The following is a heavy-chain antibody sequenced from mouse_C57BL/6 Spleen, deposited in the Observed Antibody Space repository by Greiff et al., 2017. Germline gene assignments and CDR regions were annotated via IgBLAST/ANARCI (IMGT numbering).Heavy chain of an antibody. D-gene: IGHD1-1*01. V-gene: IGHV1-9*01. CDR2: ILPGSGST. Sequence: VQLQQSGAELMKPGASVKLSCKATGYTFTGYWIEWVKQRPGHGLEWIGEILPGSGSTNYNEKFKGKATFTADTSSNTAYMQLSSLTTEDSAIYYCARGAYYYGSSPDWYFDVWGTGTTVTVSS. CDR1: GYTFTGYW. CDR3: ARGAYYYGSSPDWYFDV. J-gene: IGHJ1*03.